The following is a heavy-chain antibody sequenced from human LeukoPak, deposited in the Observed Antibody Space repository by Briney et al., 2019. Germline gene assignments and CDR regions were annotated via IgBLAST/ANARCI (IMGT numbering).Heavy chain of an antibody. J-gene: IGHJ4*02. CDR1: GGTFSSYT. CDR3: ARGSGYCSSTSCYDFDY. Sequence: SVKVSCKASGGTFSSYTISWVRQAPGQGLEWMGRIIPILGIANYAQKFQGRVTITADKSTSTAYMELSSLRSEDTAVYYCARGSGYCSSTSCYDFDYWGQGTLVTVSS. V-gene: IGHV1-69*02. CDR2: IIPILGIA. D-gene: IGHD2-2*01.